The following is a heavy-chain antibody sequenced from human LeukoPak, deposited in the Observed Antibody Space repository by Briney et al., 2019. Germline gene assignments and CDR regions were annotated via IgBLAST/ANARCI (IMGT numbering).Heavy chain of an antibody. CDR2: ISAYNGNT. D-gene: IGHD3-9*01. Sequence: GSSVKVSCKASGGTFSNYAITWVRQAPGQGLEWMGWISAYNGNTNYAQKLQGRVTMTTDTSTSTAYVELRSLRSDDTAVYYCARDFLTGVFDYWGQGTLVTVSS. CDR3: ARDFLTGVFDY. CDR1: GGTFSNYA. V-gene: IGHV1-18*01. J-gene: IGHJ4*02.